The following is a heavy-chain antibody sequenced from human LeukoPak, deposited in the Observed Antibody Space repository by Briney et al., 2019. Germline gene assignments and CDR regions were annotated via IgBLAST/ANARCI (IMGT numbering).Heavy chain of an antibody. J-gene: IGHJ6*03. Sequence: SVKVSCKASGGTFSSYAISWVRQAPGQGLEWMGGIIPIFGTANYAQKFQGRVTITADESTSTAYMELSSLRSEDTAVYYCAFGGVIVPTYYYYMDLWGKGTTVTVSS. V-gene: IGHV1-69*01. CDR1: GGTFSSYA. D-gene: IGHD3-16*02. CDR3: AFGGVIVPTYYYYMDL. CDR2: IIPIFGTA.